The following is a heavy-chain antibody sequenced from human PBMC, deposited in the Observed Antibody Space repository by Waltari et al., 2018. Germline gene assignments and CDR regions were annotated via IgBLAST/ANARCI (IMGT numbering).Heavy chain of an antibody. Sequence: QLQLQEPGPGLVKPSETLSLTCTVSDGSITRSSYSWGWIRQPPGKGLEWVAFIYHTGTTYHSPSLKSRVIISVDTSKNPFSLKLTSLTAADTAVYYCARFRRDAYNYLDYWGQGNLVTVSS. CDR1: DGSITRSSYS. CDR3: ARFRRDAYNYLDY. V-gene: IGHV4-39*07. CDR2: IYHTGTT. D-gene: IGHD1-1*01. J-gene: IGHJ4*02.